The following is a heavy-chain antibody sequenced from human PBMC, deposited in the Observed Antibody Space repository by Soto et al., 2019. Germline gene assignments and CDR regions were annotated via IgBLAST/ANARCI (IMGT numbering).Heavy chain of an antibody. CDR1: GFTFSSYG. V-gene: IGHV3-33*01. J-gene: IGHJ4*02. Sequence: QVQLVESGGGVVQPGRSLRLSCAASGFTFSSYGMHWVRQAPGKGLEWVAVIWYDGSNKYYADSVKGRFTISRDNSKNTLYLQMNSLRAEDTAVYYYARDPPLTGPTVSHSYYFDYWGQGTLVTVSS. CDR3: ARDPPLTGPTVSHSYYFDY. D-gene: IGHD4-17*01. CDR2: IWYDGSNK.